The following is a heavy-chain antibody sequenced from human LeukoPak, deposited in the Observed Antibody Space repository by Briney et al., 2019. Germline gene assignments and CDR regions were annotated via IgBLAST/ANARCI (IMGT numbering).Heavy chain of an antibody. J-gene: IGHJ4*02. D-gene: IGHD3-10*01. CDR2: IRYDGSNK. V-gene: IGHV3-30*02. CDR3: AKDFLWFGELTYYFDY. Sequence: PGGSLRLSCAASGFTFSSYGMHWVRQAPGKGLEWVAFIRYDGSNKYYADSVKGRFTISRDNSKNTLYLQMNSLRAEDTAVYYCAKDFLWFGELTYYFDYWGQGTLVTVSS. CDR1: GFTFSSYG.